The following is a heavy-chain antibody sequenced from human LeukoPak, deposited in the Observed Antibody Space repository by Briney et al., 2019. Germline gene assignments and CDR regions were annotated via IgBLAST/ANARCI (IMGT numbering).Heavy chain of an antibody. V-gene: IGHV1-24*01. Sequence: ASVKVSCKASGGTFSSYAISWVRQAPGKGLEWMGGFDPEDGETIYAQKFQGRVTMTEDTSTDTAYMELSSLRSEDTAVYYCATDRSGYSSYFDYWGQGTLVTVSS. CDR3: ATDRSGYSSYFDY. CDR1: GGTFSSYA. CDR2: FDPEDGET. J-gene: IGHJ4*02. D-gene: IGHD3-3*01.